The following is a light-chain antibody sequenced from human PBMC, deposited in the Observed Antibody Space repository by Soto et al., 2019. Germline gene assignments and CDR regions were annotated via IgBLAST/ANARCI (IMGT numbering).Light chain of an antibody. J-gene: IGKJ4*01. CDR1: QSVSSN. CDR2: DAS. Sequence: EIVLTPSPATLSLSPGERATLSCRASQSVSSNLAWYQQKPGQAPRLLIFDASNRATGIPARFSGSGSGTDFTLTISSLEPEDFAVYYCQQRSNWRTFGGGTKVDIK. CDR3: QQRSNWRT. V-gene: IGKV3-11*01.